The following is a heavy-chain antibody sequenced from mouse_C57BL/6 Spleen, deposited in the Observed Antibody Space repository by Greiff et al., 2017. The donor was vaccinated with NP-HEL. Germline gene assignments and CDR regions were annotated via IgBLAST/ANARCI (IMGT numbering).Heavy chain of an antibody. D-gene: IGHD2-3*01. CDR1: GFTFTDYY. V-gene: IGHV7-3*01. J-gene: IGHJ2*01. CDR3: ARYTVYDGFFDY. Sequence: EVKLVESGGGLVQPGGSLSLSCAASGFTFTDYYMSWVRQPPGKALEWLGFIRNKANGYTTEYSASVKGRFTISRDNSQSILYLQMNALRAEDSATYYCARYTVYDGFFDYWGQGTTLTVSS. CDR2: IRNKANGYTT.